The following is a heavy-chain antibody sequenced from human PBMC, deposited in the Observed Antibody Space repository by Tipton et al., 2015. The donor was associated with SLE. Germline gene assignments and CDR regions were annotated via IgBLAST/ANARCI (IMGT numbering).Heavy chain of an antibody. Sequence: SLRLSCAASGFTFSSYAMHWVRQAPGKGLEWVAVISYDGSNKYYADSVKGRFTISRDNSKNTLYLQMNSLRAEDTAVYYCAKDRSGSGSYFDYWGQGTLVTVSS. D-gene: IGHD1-26*01. CDR2: ISYDGSNK. CDR3: AKDRSGSGSYFDY. V-gene: IGHV3-30-3*01. J-gene: IGHJ4*02. CDR1: GFTFSSYA.